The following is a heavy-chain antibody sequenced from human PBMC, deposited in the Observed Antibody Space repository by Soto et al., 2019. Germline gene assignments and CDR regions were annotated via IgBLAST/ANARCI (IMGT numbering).Heavy chain of an antibody. CDR3: ARRGYSYGYGAPDY. CDR2: ISSSSSYI. CDR1: GFTFSSYS. Sequence: EVQLVESGGGLVKPGGSLRLSCAASGFTFSSYSMNWVRQAPGKGLEWVASISSSSSYIYYADSVKGRFTISRDNAKNSLDLQKNSLRAEDTAVYYCARRGYSYGYGAPDYWGPGTLGTGSS. J-gene: IGHJ4*02. V-gene: IGHV3-21*01. D-gene: IGHD5-18*01.